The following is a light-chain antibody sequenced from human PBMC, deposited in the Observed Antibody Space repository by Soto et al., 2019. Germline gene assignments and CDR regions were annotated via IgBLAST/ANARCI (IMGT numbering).Light chain of an antibody. CDR3: QQYGTSPQT. V-gene: IGKV3-20*01. CDR1: QSVTSNY. Sequence: TLSLSPGERATLSCRASQSVTSNYLAWYQQKPGQAPGLLIYDTSTRASGVPDRFSGSGSGTEFTLTISRLEPEDFAVYYCQQYGTSPQTFGQGTKVDI. J-gene: IGKJ1*01. CDR2: DTS.